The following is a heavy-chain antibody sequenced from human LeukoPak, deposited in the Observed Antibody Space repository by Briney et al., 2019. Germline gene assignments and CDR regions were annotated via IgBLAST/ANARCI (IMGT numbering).Heavy chain of an antibody. J-gene: IGHJ4*01. CDR2: ITGSGDST. CDR1: GFTFNSNA. V-gene: IGHV3-23*01. D-gene: IGHD6-6*01. CDR3: GKERYGSSSVVDY. Sequence: PGGSLRLSCAASGFTFNSNAMNWVRQAPGKGLEWVSGITGSGDSTYYADSVKGRFTISRDNSKNTVYLQMNSLRVEDTAVYHCGKERYGSSSVVDYWGHGTLVTVSS.